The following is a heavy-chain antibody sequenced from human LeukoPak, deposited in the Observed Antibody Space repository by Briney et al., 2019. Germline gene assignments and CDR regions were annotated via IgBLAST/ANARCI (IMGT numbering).Heavy chain of an antibody. CDR2: INPNRGGT. CDR3: AREDSNIVVVVAGYWFDP. CDR1: GYTFTGYY. V-gene: IGHV1-2*02. Sequence: GASVKVSCKASGYTFTGYYMHWVRQAPGQGLEWMGWINPNRGGTNYAQKFQGRVTMTRDTSISTAYVELSRLRSDDTAVYYCAREDSNIVVVVAGYWFDPWGQGTLVTVSS. D-gene: IGHD2-15*01. J-gene: IGHJ5*02.